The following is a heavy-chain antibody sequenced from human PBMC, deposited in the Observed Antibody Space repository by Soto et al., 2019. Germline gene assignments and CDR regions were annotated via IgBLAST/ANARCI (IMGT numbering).Heavy chain of an antibody. V-gene: IGHV4-39*01. CDR3: ARPYYDFWNWFDP. D-gene: IGHD3-3*01. CDR1: GGSISSSSYY. J-gene: IGHJ5*02. CDR2: IYYSGST. Sequence: SETLSLTCTVSGGSISSSSYYWGWIRQPPGKGLEWIGSIYYSGSTYYNPSLKSRVTISVDTSKNQFSLKLSSVTAADTAVYYCARPYYDFWNWFDPWGQGTLVTVSS.